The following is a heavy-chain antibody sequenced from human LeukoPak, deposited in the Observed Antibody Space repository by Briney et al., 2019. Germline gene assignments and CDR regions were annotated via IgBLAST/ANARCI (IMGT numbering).Heavy chain of an antibody. CDR1: GFTFSSYA. Sequence: PGGSLRLSCAASGFTFSSYAMSWVRQAPGKGLEWVSAISGSGGSTYYADSVEGRFTISRDNSKNTLYLQMNSLRAEDTAVYYCAKDGGDSGYDFGFDYWGQGTLVTVSS. J-gene: IGHJ4*02. CDR3: AKDGGDSGYDFGFDY. CDR2: ISGSGGST. V-gene: IGHV3-23*01. D-gene: IGHD5-12*01.